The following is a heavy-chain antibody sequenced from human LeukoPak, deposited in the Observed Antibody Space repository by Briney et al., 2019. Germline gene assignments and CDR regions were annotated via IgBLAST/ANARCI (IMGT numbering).Heavy chain of an antibody. J-gene: IGHJ4*02. Sequence: KAGGSLRLSCAAAGFIFSRYSFNWVRQVGGDWLGWVSSITVAFYTYYTDSVKGRFTISRDNAKTSLYLQRTSLRAEDTAVYYCARERANRYEDYWGQGTLVTVSS. CDR1: GFIFSRYS. D-gene: IGHD1-1*01. V-gene: IGHV3-21*01. CDR3: ARERANRYEDY. CDR2: ITVAFYT.